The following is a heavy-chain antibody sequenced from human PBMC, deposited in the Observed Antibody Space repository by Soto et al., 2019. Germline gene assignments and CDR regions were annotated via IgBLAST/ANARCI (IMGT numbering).Heavy chain of an antibody. CDR2: INPDSGGT. Sequence: GASVKVSCKASGYTFTDYYINWVRQAPGQGLEWIAWINPDSGGTYSAQKFEGRVTLTRDTSISTAYMELTSLTSDDTAVYYCARGWGQLLTNWFDPWGQGTLVTVSS. CDR3: ARGWGQLLTNWFDP. D-gene: IGHD3-16*01. V-gene: IGHV1-2*02. J-gene: IGHJ5*02. CDR1: GYTFTDYY.